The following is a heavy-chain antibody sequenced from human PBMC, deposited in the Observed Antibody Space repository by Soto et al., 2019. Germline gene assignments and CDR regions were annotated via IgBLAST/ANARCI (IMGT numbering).Heavy chain of an antibody. Sequence: TGGSMRLSCAASGFTFSSYAMSWVRQAPGKGLEWVSAISGSGGSTYYADSVKGRFTISRDKTKNTLDLQMISLRAEDTAVYHCARVAPEYSSTPRRFDFWGQGTLVTVSS. V-gene: IGHV3-23*01. CDR2: ISGSGGST. D-gene: IGHD6-13*01. J-gene: IGHJ4*02. CDR1: GFTFSSYA. CDR3: ARVAPEYSSTPRRFDF.